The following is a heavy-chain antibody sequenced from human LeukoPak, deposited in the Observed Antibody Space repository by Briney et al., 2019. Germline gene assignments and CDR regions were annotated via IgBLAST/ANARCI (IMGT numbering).Heavy chain of an antibody. J-gene: IGHJ4*02. CDR1: GFTFSSYE. CDR3: ARLCGGDCYSGLDY. V-gene: IGHV3-48*03. Sequence: GGSLRLSCAASGFTFSSYEMNWVRQAPGRGLEYLSYISSGSSTISYADSVKGRFTISRDNAKNSLYLQMNSLRAEDTAVYYCARLCGGDCYSGLDYWGQGILVTVSS. D-gene: IGHD2-21*02. CDR2: ISSGSSTI.